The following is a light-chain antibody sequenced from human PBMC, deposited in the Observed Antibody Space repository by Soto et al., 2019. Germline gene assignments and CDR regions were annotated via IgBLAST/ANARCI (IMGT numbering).Light chain of an antibody. CDR1: QGIRSD. J-gene: IGKJ1*01. CDR3: LQHNSYPRT. Sequence: DIQMTQSPSSLSASVGDRVTITCRASQGIRSDLGWYQQKPGKAPKRLIYAASILPTGVPSRFSGSGSGTEFSLTISSLQPEDFATYYCLQHNSYPRTFGQGIKVEFK. CDR2: AAS. V-gene: IGKV1-17*01.